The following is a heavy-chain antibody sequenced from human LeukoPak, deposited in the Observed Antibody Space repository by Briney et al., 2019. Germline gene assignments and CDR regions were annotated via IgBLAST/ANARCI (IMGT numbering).Heavy chain of an antibody. CDR3: ARVSAGVIGMKDVFDI. V-gene: IGHV3-21*01. CDR1: GFTFSNIA. CDR2: ISGSSSYI. Sequence: GGSLRLSCAATGFTFSNIAMTWVRQAPGKGLEWVSSISGSSSYIYYADSVKGRFTISRHNAKNSLYLQMNSLRAEDTAVYYCARVSAGVIGMKDVFDIWGQGTMVTVSS. J-gene: IGHJ3*02. D-gene: IGHD3-16*02.